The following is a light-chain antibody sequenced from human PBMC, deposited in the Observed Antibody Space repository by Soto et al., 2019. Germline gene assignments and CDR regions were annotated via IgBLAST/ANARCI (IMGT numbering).Light chain of an antibody. CDR1: DNIGPW. CDR3: QHYISFSRT. V-gene: IGKV1-5*03. CDR2: KAS. J-gene: IGKJ1*01. Sequence: DIQMTQSPSTLSASIGDRIAITCRASDNIGPWVAWYQQKPGKAPKLLIYKASTLETGAPSRFAGSGSGTGFTLPTPPLQPDDFATYYCQHYISFSRTFGQGTTGEV.